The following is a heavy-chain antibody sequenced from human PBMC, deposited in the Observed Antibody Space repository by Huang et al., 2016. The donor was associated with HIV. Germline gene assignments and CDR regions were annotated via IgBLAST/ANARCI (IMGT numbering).Heavy chain of an antibody. CDR3: ARGPLFGDREYFQH. Sequence: QVQLVQSGAEVKKPGASVKVSCKASGYTFSNYDISWVRQVPGQGLEWMGWISDHKTDSTYAQKRPGRVTLTTDTSTSTAYLELTSLRSDDTAVYYCARGPLFGDREYFQHWGQGTLVTVSS. CDR1: GYTFSNYD. D-gene: IGHD2-21*02. CDR2: ISDHKTDS. V-gene: IGHV1-18*04. J-gene: IGHJ1*01.